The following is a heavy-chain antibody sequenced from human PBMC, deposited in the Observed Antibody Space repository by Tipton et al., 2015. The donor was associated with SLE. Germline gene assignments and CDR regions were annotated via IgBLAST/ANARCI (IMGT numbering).Heavy chain of an antibody. CDR1: GGSISSGYY. CDR3: ARDPGETDAFDI. Sequence: GLVKPSETLSLTCTVSGGSISSGYYWGWIRQPPGKGLEWIAYIYHSGSTYYNPSLKSRVTISVDTSKNQFSLTLSSVTAADTAVYYCARDPGETDAFDIWGQGTMVTVSS. CDR2: IYHSGST. V-gene: IGHV4-38-2*02. J-gene: IGHJ3*02. D-gene: IGHD3-10*01.